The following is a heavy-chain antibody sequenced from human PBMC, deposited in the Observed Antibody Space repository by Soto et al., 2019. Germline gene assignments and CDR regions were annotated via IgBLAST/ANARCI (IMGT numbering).Heavy chain of an antibody. CDR3: AKGMYYYDSSGYRLFDY. V-gene: IGHV3-23*01. CDR1: GFTFTNYA. J-gene: IGHJ4*02. Sequence: PGGSLRLSCAASGFTFTNYAMNWVRQAPGKGLEWVSGISVSGGTTYYADSVKGRFTVSRDNSKTTVFLQMNSLRAEDTAIYFCAKGMYYYDSSGYRLFDYWGKGTQVTVSS. D-gene: IGHD3-22*01. CDR2: ISVSGGTT.